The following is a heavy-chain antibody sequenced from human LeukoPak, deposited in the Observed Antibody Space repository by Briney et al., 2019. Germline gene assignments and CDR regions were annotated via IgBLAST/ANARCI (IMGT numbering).Heavy chain of an antibody. Sequence: ASVKVSCKASGYTFTSYYMHWVRQAPGQGLEWMGIINPSGGSTSYAQKFQGRVTMTRDTSTSTVYMELSSLRSEDTAVYYCAGEYIIRIYDSSGYHNWFDPWGQGTLVTVSS. V-gene: IGHV1-46*01. CDR1: GYTFTSYY. D-gene: IGHD3-22*01. CDR3: AGEYIIRIYDSSGYHNWFDP. J-gene: IGHJ5*02. CDR2: INPSGGST.